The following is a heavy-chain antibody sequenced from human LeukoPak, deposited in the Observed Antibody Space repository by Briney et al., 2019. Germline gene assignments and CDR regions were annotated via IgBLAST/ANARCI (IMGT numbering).Heavy chain of an antibody. V-gene: IGHV1-2*02. D-gene: IGHD1-26*01. CDR3: ARLRGRSGSRDRYFDY. Sequence: ASVTVSCKASGYTFSVFYIHWVRQAPGQGLEWMGWINPNSGGTNYAQKFQGRVTMTRDTSISTAYMELSRLRSDDTAVYYCARLRGRSGSRDRYFDYWGQGTLVTVSS. CDR1: GYTFSVFY. J-gene: IGHJ4*02. CDR2: INPNSGGT.